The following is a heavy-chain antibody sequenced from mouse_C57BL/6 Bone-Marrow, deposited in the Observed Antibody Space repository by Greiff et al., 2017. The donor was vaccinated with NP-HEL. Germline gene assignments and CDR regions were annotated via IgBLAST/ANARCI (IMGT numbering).Heavy chain of an antibody. CDR2: ISDGGSYT. CDR3: ARDYYGSFFAY. J-gene: IGHJ3*01. D-gene: IGHD1-1*01. Sequence: EVKVVESGGGLVKPGGSLKLSCAASGFTFSSYAMSWVRQTPEKRLEWVATISDGGSYTYYPDNVKGRFTISRDNAKNNLYLQMSHLKSEDTAMYYCARDYYGSFFAYWGQGTLVTVSA. V-gene: IGHV5-4*01. CDR1: GFTFSSYA.